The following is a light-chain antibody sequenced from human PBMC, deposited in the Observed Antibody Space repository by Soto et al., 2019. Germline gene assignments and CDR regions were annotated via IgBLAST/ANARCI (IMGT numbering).Light chain of an antibody. J-gene: IGLJ1*01. Sequence: QSALTQPASVSGSPGQSITISCTGTSSDVGGYNYVSWYQHHPGKAPKLMIYEVNHRPSEASNRFSGSKSGNTASLTISGLQPEDEADYYCNSYTSRYTFVLGTGTKVT. CDR1: SSDVGGYNY. CDR2: EVN. CDR3: NSYTSRYTFV. V-gene: IGLV2-14*01.